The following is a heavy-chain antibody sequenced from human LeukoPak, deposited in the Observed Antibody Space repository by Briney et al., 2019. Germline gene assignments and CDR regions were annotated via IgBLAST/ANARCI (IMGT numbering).Heavy chain of an antibody. CDR2: IYYSGST. CDR3: ARRYTMIVMVRNYYFDY. J-gene: IGHJ4*02. D-gene: IGHD3-22*01. CDR1: GGSISSSSYY. V-gene: IGHV4-39*07. Sequence: SETLSLTCTVSGGSISSSSYYWGWIRQPPGKGLEWIGSIYYSGSTNYNPSLKSRVTISVDTSKNQFSLKLSSVTAADTAVYYCARRYTMIVMVRNYYFDYWGQGTLVTVSS.